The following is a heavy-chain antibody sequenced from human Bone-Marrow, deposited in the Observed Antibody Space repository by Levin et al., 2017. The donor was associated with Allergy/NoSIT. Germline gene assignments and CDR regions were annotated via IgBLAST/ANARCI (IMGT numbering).Heavy chain of an antibody. D-gene: IGHD4-17*01. Sequence: PSETLSLICTVSGGSITSHHWSWIRQSPGKGLEWIGYIYHKGNSNYNPSLKSRVTISVDTSKNQFSLKLSSVTAADTAVYYCARDISNYGDSQYFDYWGQGTLVTVSS. CDR1: GGSITSHH. V-gene: IGHV4-59*11. CDR2: IYHKGNS. J-gene: IGHJ4*02. CDR3: ARDISNYGDSQYFDY.